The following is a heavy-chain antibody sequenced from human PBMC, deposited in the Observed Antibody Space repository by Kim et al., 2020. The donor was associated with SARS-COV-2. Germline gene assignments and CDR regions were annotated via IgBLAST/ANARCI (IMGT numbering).Heavy chain of an antibody. J-gene: IGHJ6*02. CDR2: IYSGGST. V-gene: IGHV3-53*01. Sequence: GGSLRLSCAASGFTVSSNYMSWVRQAPGKGLEWVSVIYSGGSTYYADSVKGRFTISRDNSKNTLYLQMNSLRAEDTAVYYCARDANGSGEMDVWGQGTTVTVSS. D-gene: IGHD3-10*01. CDR3: ARDANGSGEMDV. CDR1: GFTVSSNY.